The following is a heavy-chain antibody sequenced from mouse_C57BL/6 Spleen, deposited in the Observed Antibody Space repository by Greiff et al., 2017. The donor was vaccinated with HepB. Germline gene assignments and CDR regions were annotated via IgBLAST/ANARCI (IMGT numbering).Heavy chain of an antibody. CDR2: ISSGGSYT. V-gene: IGHV5-6*01. J-gene: IGHJ2*01. CDR1: GFTFSSYG. CDR3: ARHGGFDC. Sequence: EVKLMESGGDLVKPGGSLKLSCAASGFTFSSYGMSWVRQTPDKRLEWVATISSGGSYTYYPDSVKGRFTISRDNAKNTLYLQMSSLKSEDTAMYYCARHGGFDCWGQGTTLTVSS.